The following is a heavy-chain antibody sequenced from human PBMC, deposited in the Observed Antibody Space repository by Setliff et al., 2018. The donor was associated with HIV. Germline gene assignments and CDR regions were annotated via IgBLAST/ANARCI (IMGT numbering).Heavy chain of an antibody. CDR3: ARRGIWFGLNELSGRHWFDP. Sequence: SETLSLTCAVYGGSFSDDSWNWIRQPPGKGLEWVGEINHSGSTNYNPSLKSRVTISVDTSKNQFSLKLSSVTAADTAVYYCARRGIWFGLNELSGRHWFDPWGQGTLVTVSS. J-gene: IGHJ5*02. D-gene: IGHD3-10*01. CDR2: INHSGST. V-gene: IGHV4-34*01. CDR1: GGSFSDDS.